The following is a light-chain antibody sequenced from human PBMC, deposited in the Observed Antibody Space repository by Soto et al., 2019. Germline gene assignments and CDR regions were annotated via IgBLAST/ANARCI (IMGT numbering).Light chain of an antibody. CDR3: QQLNSYPPT. J-gene: IGKJ1*01. V-gene: IGKV1-9*01. CDR2: AAS. Sequence: IQLTQSPSSLSASVGDRVTITCRASQGISSYLAWNQQKPGKAPKLLIYAASTLQSGVPSRFSGSGSGTDFPLTISSLQPEDFATYYCQQLNSYPPTFGQGTKVEIK. CDR1: QGISSY.